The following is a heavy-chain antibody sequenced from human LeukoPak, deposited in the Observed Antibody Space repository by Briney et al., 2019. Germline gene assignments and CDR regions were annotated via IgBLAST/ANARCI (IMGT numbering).Heavy chain of an antibody. Sequence: GGSLRLSCAASGFTFSSYAMHWVRQAPGKGLEWVAVISYDGSNKYYADSVKGRFTISRDNSKNTLYLQMNSLRAEDTTVYYCARGGLPRYYYYYGVDVWGQGTTVTVSS. CDR2: ISYDGSNK. CDR3: ARGGLPRYYYYYGVDV. CDR1: GFTFSSYA. J-gene: IGHJ6*02. D-gene: IGHD1-26*01. V-gene: IGHV3-30-3*01.